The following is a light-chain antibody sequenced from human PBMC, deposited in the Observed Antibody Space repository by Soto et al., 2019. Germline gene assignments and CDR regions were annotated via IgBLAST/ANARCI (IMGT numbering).Light chain of an antibody. CDR1: QDITSY. V-gene: IGKV1-33*01. J-gene: IGKJ3*01. CDR3: GHWDYLPI. Sequence: DIQMTQSPSSLSASVGDRVTITCHASQDITSYLNWYQHKPGKAPKLLIYDASILEAGGPPRFSGSGSGTDFALIISSLQPDGVATYYCGHWDYLPIFGPGTTVDVE. CDR2: DAS.